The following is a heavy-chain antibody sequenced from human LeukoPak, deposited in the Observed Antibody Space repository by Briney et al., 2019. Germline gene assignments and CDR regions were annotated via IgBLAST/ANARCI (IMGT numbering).Heavy chain of an antibody. CDR3: ARVSRCGGDCYTYFDY. CDR1: GFTVSSNY. Sequence: GGSLRLSCAASGFTVSSNYMTWVRQAPGKGLEWVSVIYSGGSTYYADSVKGRFTISSDNSKNTLSRQMTSPRAEDAAVYYCARVSRCGGDCYTYFDYWGQGTLVTVSS. V-gene: IGHV3-53*01. D-gene: IGHD2-21*02. CDR2: IYSGGST. J-gene: IGHJ4*02.